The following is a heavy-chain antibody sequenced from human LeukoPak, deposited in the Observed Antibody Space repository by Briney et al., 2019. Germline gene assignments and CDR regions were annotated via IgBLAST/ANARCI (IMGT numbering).Heavy chain of an antibody. V-gene: IGHV6-1*01. CDR2: TYYRSKWYN. CDR3: ARVGEQWLVFFDY. Sequence: SQTLSLTCATSGDSVSSNSAACNWIRQSPSRGLEWLGRTYYRSKWYNDYAVSVKSRITINPDTSKNQFSLQLNSVTPEDTAVYYCARVGEQWLVFFDYWGQGTLVTVSS. D-gene: IGHD6-19*01. CDR1: GDSVSSNSAA. J-gene: IGHJ4*02.